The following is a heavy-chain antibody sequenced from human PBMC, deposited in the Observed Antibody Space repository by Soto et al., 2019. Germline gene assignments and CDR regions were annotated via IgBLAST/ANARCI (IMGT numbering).Heavy chain of an antibody. CDR3: ARVREPLPAYSFDY. V-gene: IGHV1-2*04. D-gene: IGHD1-26*01. CDR1: GYSFTGYY. CDR2: INPNSGGT. J-gene: IGHJ4*02. Sequence: ASVKVSCKAAGYSFTGYYMHWVRQAPGQGLEWMGWINPNSGGTNYAQKFQGWVTMTRDTSISTAYMELSRLRSDDTAVYYCARVREPLPAYSFDYCGQGTLVTLSS.